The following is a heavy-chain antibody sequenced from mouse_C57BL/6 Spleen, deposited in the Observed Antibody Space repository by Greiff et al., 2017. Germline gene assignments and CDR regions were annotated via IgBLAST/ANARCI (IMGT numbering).Heavy chain of an antibody. CDR1: GFTFSNYW. D-gene: IGHD2-3*01. J-gene: IGHJ3*01. V-gene: IGHV6-3*01. CDR2: IRLKSDNYAT. CDR3: TGGLLQFAY. Sequence: DVKVEESGGGLVQPGGSMKLSCVASGFTFSNYWMNWVRQSPEKGLEWVAQIRLKSDNYATHYAESVKGRFTISRDDSKSSVYLQMNNLRAEDTGIYYCTGGLLQFAYWGQGTLVTVSA.